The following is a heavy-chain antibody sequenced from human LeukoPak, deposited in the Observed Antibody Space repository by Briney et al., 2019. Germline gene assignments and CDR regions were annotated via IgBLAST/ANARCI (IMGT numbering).Heavy chain of an antibody. CDR3: ARDKIVGATYFDY. J-gene: IGHJ4*02. CDR2: IKQDGSEK. V-gene: IGHV3-7*01. Sequence: GGSLRLSCVASGFTFSTFWMSWVRQAPGKGLEWVANIKQDGSEKYYVDSVKGRFTISRDNAKNSVYLQMNSLRAEDTAVYYCARDKIVGATYFDYWGQGTLVTVSS. D-gene: IGHD1-26*01. CDR1: GFTFSTFW.